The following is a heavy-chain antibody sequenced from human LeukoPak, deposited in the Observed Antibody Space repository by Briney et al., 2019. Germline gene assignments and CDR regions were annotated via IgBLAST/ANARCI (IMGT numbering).Heavy chain of an antibody. D-gene: IGHD6-13*01. CDR3: ARVSLDSSSWYDESYYYYYMDV. J-gene: IGHJ6*03. CDR2: ISAYNGNT. Sequence: ASVKVSCKASGGTFSSYGISWVRQAPGQGLEWMGWISAYNGNTNYAQKLQGRVTMTTDTSTSTAYMELRSLRSDDTAVYYCARVSLDSSSWYDESYYYYYMDVWGKGTTVTVSS. V-gene: IGHV1-18*01. CDR1: GGTFSSYG.